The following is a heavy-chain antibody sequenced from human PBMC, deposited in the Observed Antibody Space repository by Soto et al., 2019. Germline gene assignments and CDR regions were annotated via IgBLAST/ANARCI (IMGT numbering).Heavy chain of an antibody. CDR1: GGSISSGGYY. Sequence: QVQLQESGPGLVKPSQTLSLTCTVSGGSISSGGYYWSWIRQHPGKGLEWIGYIYYSGSTYYNPALKSRFTRSVCTSHNQSYLQLRSVTAADTVLYYWARDLKLGLRFGWLDPWGQGTLVRVSS. D-gene: IGHD3-10*01. V-gene: IGHV4-31*03. J-gene: IGHJ5*02. CDR2: IYYSGST. CDR3: ARDLKLGLRFGWLDP.